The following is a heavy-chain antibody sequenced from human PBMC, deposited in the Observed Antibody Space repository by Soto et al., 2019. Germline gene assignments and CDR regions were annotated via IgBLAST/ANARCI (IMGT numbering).Heavy chain of an antibody. Sequence: GGSLRLSCVTSGISFNIHAMHWVRQAPGKGLEWVAIIWDDGRNQYYADSVKGRFTVSRDNSEHTVFLQMNSLRVEDTAVYYCERDPPGSGWTLDYWGQGTLVTVSS. CDR1: GISFNIHA. V-gene: IGHV3-33*08. J-gene: IGHJ4*02. D-gene: IGHD6-19*01. CDR2: IWDDGRNQ. CDR3: ERDPPGSGWTLDY.